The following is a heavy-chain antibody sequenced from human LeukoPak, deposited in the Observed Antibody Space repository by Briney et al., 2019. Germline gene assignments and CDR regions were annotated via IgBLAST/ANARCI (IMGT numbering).Heavy chain of an antibody. Sequence: GWSLRLSCAASGFTFSNAWMSWVRQAPGKGLEWVGRIKSKTDGGTTDYAAPVKGRFTISRDDSKNTLYLQMNSLKTEDTAVYYCTRGIMDYDFWSGYWYYYMDVWGKGTTVTVSS. CDR1: GFTFSNAW. V-gene: IGHV3-15*01. J-gene: IGHJ6*03. CDR2: IKSKTDGGTT. D-gene: IGHD3-3*01. CDR3: TRGIMDYDFWSGYWYYYMDV.